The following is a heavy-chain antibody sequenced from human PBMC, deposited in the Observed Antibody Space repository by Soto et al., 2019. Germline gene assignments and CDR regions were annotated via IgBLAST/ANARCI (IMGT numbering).Heavy chain of an antibody. V-gene: IGHV1-46*01. Sequence: GASVKVSCKASGYTFTSYYMHWVRQAPGQGLEWMGIINPSGGSTSYAQKFKGRVTMTRDTSTSTVYMELSSLRSEDTAVYYCARAHSQRLVPGGMDVWGQGTTVTVSS. CDR3: ARAHSQRLVPGGMDV. D-gene: IGHD6-13*01. J-gene: IGHJ6*02. CDR2: INPSGGST. CDR1: GYTFTSYY.